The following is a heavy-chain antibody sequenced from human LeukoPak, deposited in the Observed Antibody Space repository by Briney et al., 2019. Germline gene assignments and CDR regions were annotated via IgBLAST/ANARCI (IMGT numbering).Heavy chain of an antibody. CDR2: IYPGDSDT. V-gene: IGHV5-51*01. CDR1: GYSFISYW. Sequence: GESLKISCKGSGYSFISYWIGWVRQMPGKGLEWMGIIYPGDSDTRYSPSFQGQVTISADKSISTAYLQWSSLKASDTAMYYCARRITMIVVVTPYDAFDIWGQGTMVTVSS. CDR3: ARRITMIVVVTPYDAFDI. J-gene: IGHJ3*02. D-gene: IGHD3-22*01.